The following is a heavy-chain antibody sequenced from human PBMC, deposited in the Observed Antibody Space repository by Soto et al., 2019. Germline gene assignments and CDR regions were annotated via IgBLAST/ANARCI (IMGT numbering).Heavy chain of an antibody. Sequence: QVQLQESGPGLVKPSQTLSLTCTVSGDSISSGGYFWSWIRQHTEKGLEWIGYIYDSGSTNYNPSFKSRATISVDTSKNQFSLNLSSVTAADTAVYYCAREVDYWGQGTLVTVSS. CDR1: GDSISSGGYF. CDR3: AREVDY. J-gene: IGHJ4*02. V-gene: IGHV4-31*03. CDR2: IYDSGST.